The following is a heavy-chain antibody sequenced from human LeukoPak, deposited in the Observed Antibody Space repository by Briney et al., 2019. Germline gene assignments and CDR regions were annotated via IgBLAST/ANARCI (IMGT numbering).Heavy chain of an antibody. V-gene: IGHV4-39*01. D-gene: IGHD5-12*01. CDR1: GGSVSSSSYY. CDR3: ARHYIVTTTKAPYYFDY. CDR2: IYYSGST. J-gene: IGHJ4*02. Sequence: SETLSLTCTVSGGSVSSSSYYWGWLRQPPGKGLEWIGSIYYSGSTYYNPSLKSRVTISVDTSKNQLSLKLSSVTAADTAVYYCARHYIVTTTKAPYYFDYWGQGTLVTVSS.